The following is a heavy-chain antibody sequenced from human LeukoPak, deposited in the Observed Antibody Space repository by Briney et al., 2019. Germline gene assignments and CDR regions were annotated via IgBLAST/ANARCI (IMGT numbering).Heavy chain of an antibody. J-gene: IGHJ4*02. CDR1: GLTFSSYP. Sequence: GRSLRLSCAASGLTFSSYPMHWVRQAPGKGLEWVAVISYDGSEKHYADPVKGRFTISSDNSKNTLYLQMSSLRAEDTAMYYCAREGNSGYYPYWGQGILVTVSS. D-gene: IGHD3-22*01. CDR3: AREGNSGYYPY. V-gene: IGHV3-30-3*01. CDR2: ISYDGSEK.